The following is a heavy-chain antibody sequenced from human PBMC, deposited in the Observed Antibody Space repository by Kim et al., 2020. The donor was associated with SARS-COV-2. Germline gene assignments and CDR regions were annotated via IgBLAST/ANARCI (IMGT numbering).Heavy chain of an antibody. J-gene: IGHJ6*02. V-gene: IGHV4-59*01. CDR2: IYYSGST. Sequence: SETLSLTCTVSGGSISSYYWSWIRQPPGKGLEWIGYIYYSGSTNYNPSLKSRVTISVDTSKNQFSLKLSSVTAADTAVYYCARDGPLTGYYIAPGNYGMDVWGQGTTVTVSS. CDR1: GGSISSYY. D-gene: IGHD3-9*01. CDR3: ARDGPLTGYYIAPGNYGMDV.